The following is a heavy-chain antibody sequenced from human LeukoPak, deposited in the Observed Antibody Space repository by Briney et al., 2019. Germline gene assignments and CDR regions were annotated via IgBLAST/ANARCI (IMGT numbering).Heavy chain of an antibody. CDR3: ASLTTADAFDI. Sequence: PSETLSLTCTVSGGSISSGSYYWGWIRQPPGKGLEWIGSIYHSGSTYYNPSLKSRVTISVDTSKNQFSLKLSSVTAADTAVFYCASLTTADAFDIWGQGTMVTVSS. D-gene: IGHD3-22*01. CDR2: IYHSGST. CDR1: GGSISSGSYY. V-gene: IGHV4-39*07. J-gene: IGHJ3*02.